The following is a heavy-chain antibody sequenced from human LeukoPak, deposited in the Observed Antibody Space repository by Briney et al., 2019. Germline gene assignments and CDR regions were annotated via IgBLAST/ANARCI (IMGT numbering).Heavy chain of an antibody. V-gene: IGHV4-30-2*01. CDR1: GGSISSGGYS. CDR3: ATTLSSSWMPVDY. Sequence: SETLSLTCAVSGGSISSGGYSWSWIRQPPGKGLEWIGYIYHSGSTYYNPSLKSRVTISVDTSKNQFSLKLSSVTAADTAVYYCATTLSSSWMPVDYWGQGTLVTVSS. CDR2: IYHSGST. D-gene: IGHD6-13*01. J-gene: IGHJ4*02.